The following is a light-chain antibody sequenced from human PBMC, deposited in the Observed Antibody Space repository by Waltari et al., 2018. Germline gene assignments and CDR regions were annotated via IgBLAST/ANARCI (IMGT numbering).Light chain of an antibody. Sequence: QSVLTQPPSASGTPGQRVTISCSGRSSNIGTNTVHWYQQVPGTAPNLRIYSNKQRASGVPDRFSGSKSGTSASLAISGLQSADEADYYCAAWDDSLNGNVFGSGTKVTVL. V-gene: IGLV1-44*01. CDR2: SNK. CDR3: AAWDDSLNGNV. J-gene: IGLJ6*01. CDR1: SSNIGTNT.